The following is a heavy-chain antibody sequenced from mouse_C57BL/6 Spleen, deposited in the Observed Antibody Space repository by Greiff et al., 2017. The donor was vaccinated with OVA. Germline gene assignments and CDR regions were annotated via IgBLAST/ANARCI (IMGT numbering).Heavy chain of an antibody. CDR3: ARCRDGDWYFDV. CDR2: IRNKANGYTT. D-gene: IGHD3-3*01. J-gene: IGHJ1*03. V-gene: IGHV7-3*01. CDR1: GFTFTDYY. Sequence: EVNVVESGGGLVQPGGSLSLSCAASGFTFTDYYMSWVRQPPGKALEWLGFIRNKANGYTTEYSASVKGRFTISRDNFQSILYLQMNALRAEDSATYYCARCRDGDWYFDVWGTGTTVTVSS.